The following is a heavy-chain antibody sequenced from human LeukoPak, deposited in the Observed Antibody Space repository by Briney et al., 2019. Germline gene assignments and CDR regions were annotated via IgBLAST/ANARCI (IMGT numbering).Heavy chain of an antibody. Sequence: SETLSLTCTVSGGSISGSSYYWGWIRQPPGKGLEWIGSIYDSGSTYYNPSLKSRVTISVDTSKNQFSLKLSSVTAADTAVYYCAREGYYGSGSYFPWGQGTLVTVSS. J-gene: IGHJ5*02. CDR1: GGSISGSSYY. D-gene: IGHD3-10*01. V-gene: IGHV4-39*07. CDR3: AREGYYGSGSYFP. CDR2: IYDSGST.